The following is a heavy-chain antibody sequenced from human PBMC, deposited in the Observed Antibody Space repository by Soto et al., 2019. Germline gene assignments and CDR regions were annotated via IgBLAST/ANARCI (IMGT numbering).Heavy chain of an antibody. Sequence: GGSLRLSCTASGFTFGDYAMSWFRQAPGKGLEWVGFIRSKAYGGTKEYAASVKGRFTNSREDYTSIAYLQMNSLKTEDTAVYYCTRAEWLDNYYYYYYMDVWGKGTTVTVSS. CDR3: TRAEWLDNYYYYYYMDV. J-gene: IGHJ6*03. CDR1: GFTFGDYA. V-gene: IGHV3-49*03. CDR2: IRSKAYGGTK. D-gene: IGHD6-19*01.